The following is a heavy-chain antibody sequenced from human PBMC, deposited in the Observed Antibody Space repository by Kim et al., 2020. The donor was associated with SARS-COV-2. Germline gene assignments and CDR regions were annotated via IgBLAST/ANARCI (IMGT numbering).Heavy chain of an antibody. V-gene: IGHV3-33*01. Sequence: KYYADSVKGRFTISRDNSKNTLYLQMNSLRAEDTAVYYCAREDTWTQVDYWGQGTLVTVSS. D-gene: IGHD3-16*01. CDR3: AREDTWTQVDY. CDR2: K. J-gene: IGHJ4*02.